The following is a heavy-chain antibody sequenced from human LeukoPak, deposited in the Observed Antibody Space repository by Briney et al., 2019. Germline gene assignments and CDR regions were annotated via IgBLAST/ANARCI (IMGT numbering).Heavy chain of an antibody. CDR2: ISSSSSYT. J-gene: IGHJ6*04. CDR1: GFTFSDYY. D-gene: IGHD3-10*01. V-gene: IGHV3-11*06. Sequence: GGSLRLSCAASGFTFSDYYMSWIRQAPGKGLEWVSYISSSSSYTNYADSVKGRFTISRDNAKNSLYLQMNSLRAEDTAVYYCASQNGPGSYYNYGMDVWGKGTTVTVSS. CDR3: ASQNGPGSYYNYGMDV.